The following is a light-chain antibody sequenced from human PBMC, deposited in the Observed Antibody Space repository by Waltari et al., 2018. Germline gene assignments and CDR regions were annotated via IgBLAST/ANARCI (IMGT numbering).Light chain of an antibody. V-gene: IGKV3-15*01. CDR2: CAS. CDR3: QQYNNWPLT. CDR1: QSVSSN. J-gene: IGKJ4*01. Sequence: EIVMTQSPATLSVSPGERATLSCRASQSVSSNLAWYQQKRGQAPRLLIYCASTRATGIPARFSGSGSGTEFTLTISSMQSEDFAVYYCQQYNNWPLTVGGGTKVEIK.